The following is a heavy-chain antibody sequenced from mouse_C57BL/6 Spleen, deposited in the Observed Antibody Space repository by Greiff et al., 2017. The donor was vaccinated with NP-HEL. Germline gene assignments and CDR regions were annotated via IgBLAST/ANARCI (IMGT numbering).Heavy chain of an antibody. V-gene: IGHV1-69*01. Sequence: QVQLQQSGAELVMPGASVKLSCKASGYTFTSYWMHWVKQRPGQGLEWIGEIDPSDSYTNYNQKFKGKSTLTVDKSSSTAYMQLSSLTSEDSAVYYCARPYYDSSYAMDYWGQGTSVTVSS. CDR3: ARPYYDSSYAMDY. D-gene: IGHD2-4*01. CDR2: IDPSDSYT. J-gene: IGHJ4*01. CDR1: GYTFTSYW.